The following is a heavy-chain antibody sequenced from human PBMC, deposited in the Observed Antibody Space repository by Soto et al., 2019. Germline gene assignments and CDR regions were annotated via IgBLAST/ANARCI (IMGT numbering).Heavy chain of an antibody. CDR2: MYHSGST. J-gene: IGHJ6*02. CDR1: GGSISSGGYS. Sequence: SETLSLTCAVSGGSISSGGYSWSWIRQPPGKGLEWIGYMYHSGSTYYNPSLKSRVTISIDRSKNQFSLKLSSVTAADTAVYYCARDRKWIQLDYYYGMDVWGQGTTVTVSS. D-gene: IGHD1-1*01. CDR3: ARDRKWIQLDYYYGMDV. V-gene: IGHV4-30-2*01.